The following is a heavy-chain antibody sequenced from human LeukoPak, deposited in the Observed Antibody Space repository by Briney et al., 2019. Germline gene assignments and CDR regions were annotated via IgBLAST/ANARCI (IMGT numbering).Heavy chain of an antibody. CDR2: ISSSGSTI. Sequence: GGSLRLSCAASGFTFSDYYMSWIRQAPGKGLEWVSYISSSGSTIYYADSVKGRFTISRDNAKNSLYLQMNSLRAEDTAVYYCARDLGDDFWSGSRLDVWGEGTTVTVSS. J-gene: IGHJ6*04. CDR1: GFTFSDYY. CDR3: ARDLGDDFWSGSRLDV. D-gene: IGHD3-3*01. V-gene: IGHV3-11*01.